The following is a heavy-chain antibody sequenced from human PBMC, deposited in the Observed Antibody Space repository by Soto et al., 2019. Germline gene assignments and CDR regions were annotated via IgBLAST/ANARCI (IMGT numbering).Heavy chain of an antibody. D-gene: IGHD1-26*01. Sequence: ASVQASCKASGYIFTGHSMHWVRQAPGQGLEWMGWISPDTGGTNYAQHFQGRVTMTRDTSISTVYMELRRLRPDDTAVYYCARDVVHGTEGASNWLDPRAQGTPVTVAS. CDR3: ARDVVHGTEGASNWLDP. J-gene: IGHJ5*02. CDR1: GYIFTGHS. V-gene: IGHV1-2*02. CDR2: ISPDTGGT.